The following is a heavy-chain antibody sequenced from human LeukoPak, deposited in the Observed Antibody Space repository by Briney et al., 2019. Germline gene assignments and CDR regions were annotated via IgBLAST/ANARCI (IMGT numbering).Heavy chain of an antibody. CDR2: INSDGSST. D-gene: IGHD2-2*01. CDR1: GFTFSSYW. CDR3: ARVPVSQPYYYFDY. J-gene: IGHJ4*02. Sequence: GGSLRLSCAASGFTFSSYWMHWVRQAPGKGLVWVSRINSDGSSTSYADSVKGRFTISRDNAKNTLYLQMNSLRAEDTAVYYCARVPVSQPYYYFDYWGQGTLVTVSS. V-gene: IGHV3-74*01.